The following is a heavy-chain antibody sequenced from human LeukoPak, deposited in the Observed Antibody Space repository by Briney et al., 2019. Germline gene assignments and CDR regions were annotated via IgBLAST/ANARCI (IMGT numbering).Heavy chain of an antibody. CDR3: ARGGVGLVAPSF. Sequence: GASVKISCKTSGYIFTTYAMNWVRRAPGQRLEWMEWINTKTGDPTYAQGFTGRFVFSLDTSVNTAYLQIRSLKAEDTAVYFCARGGVGLVAPSFWGQGTLVTVSS. D-gene: IGHD3-16*01. CDR2: INTKTGDP. CDR1: GYIFTTYA. V-gene: IGHV7-4-1*01. J-gene: IGHJ4*02.